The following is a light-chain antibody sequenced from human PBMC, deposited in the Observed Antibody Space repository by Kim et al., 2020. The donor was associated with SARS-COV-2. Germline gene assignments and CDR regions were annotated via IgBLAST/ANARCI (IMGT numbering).Light chain of an antibody. CDR1: QSVSSN. J-gene: IGKJ1*01. V-gene: IGKV3-15*01. CDR2: GAS. CDR3: QQYNNWPPVT. Sequence: EIVRTQSPATLSVSPGERATLSCRASQSVSSNLAWYEKKPGQAPRLLIYGASTRATGIPARFSGSGSGTEFTLTISSLQSEDFAVYYCQQYNNWPPVTFGQGTKVDIK.